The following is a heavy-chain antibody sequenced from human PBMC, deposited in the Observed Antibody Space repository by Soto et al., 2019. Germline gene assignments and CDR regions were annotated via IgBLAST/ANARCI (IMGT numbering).Heavy chain of an antibody. D-gene: IGHD3-22*01. CDR2: ISSSSSTI. CDR1: GFTFSSYS. Sequence: HPGGSLRLSCAASGFTFSSYSMNWVRQAPGKGLEWVSYISSSSSTIYYADSVQGRFTLSRDNAKNSLYLRMNSLRDEDTAVYYCARGNYYDRSGYRYYFDYWGQGTLVTVSS. V-gene: IGHV3-48*02. CDR3: ARGNYYDRSGYRYYFDY. J-gene: IGHJ4*02.